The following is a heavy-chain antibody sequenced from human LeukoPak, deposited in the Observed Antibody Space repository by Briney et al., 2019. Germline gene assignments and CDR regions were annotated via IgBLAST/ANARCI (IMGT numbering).Heavy chain of an antibody. CDR3: AREHIVVVTAISTLDY. D-gene: IGHD2-21*02. V-gene: IGHV1-18*01. J-gene: IGHJ4*02. CDR1: GYTFTSYG. Sequence: EASVKVSCKASGYTFTSYGISWVRQAPGQGLEWMGWISAYNGNTNYAQKLQGRVTMTTDTSTSTAYMELRSLRSDDTAVYYCAREHIVVVTAISTLDYWGQGTLVTVSS. CDR2: ISAYNGNT.